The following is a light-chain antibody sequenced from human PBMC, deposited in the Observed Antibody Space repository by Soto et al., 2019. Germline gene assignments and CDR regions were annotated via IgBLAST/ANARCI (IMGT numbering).Light chain of an antibody. CDR3: QQYGSSPLT. V-gene: IGKV3-20*01. CDR1: QSVTSTY. J-gene: IGKJ4*01. Sequence: EIVGTQSPGTLSLSPGEIATLSCRASQSVTSTYLAWYQQKPGQAPRLLIYGASSRATDIPDRFSGSGSGTDFTLTISSLEPEDLAVYYCQQYGSSPLTFGGGTKVEIK. CDR2: GAS.